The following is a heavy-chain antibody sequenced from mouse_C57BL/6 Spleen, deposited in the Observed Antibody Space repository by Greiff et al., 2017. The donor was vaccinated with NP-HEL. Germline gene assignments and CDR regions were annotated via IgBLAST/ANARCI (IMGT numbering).Heavy chain of an antibody. Sequence: EVQLVESGGGLVQPGGSLSLSCAASGFTFTDYYMSWVRQPPGKALEWLGFIRNKANGYTTEYSASVKGRFTISRDNSQSILYLQMNALRAEDSATYYCARSKVHYGSTWFAYWGQGTLVTVSA. CDR3: ARSKVHYGSTWFAY. D-gene: IGHD1-1*01. V-gene: IGHV7-3*01. CDR1: GFTFTDYY. CDR2: IRNKANGYTT. J-gene: IGHJ3*01.